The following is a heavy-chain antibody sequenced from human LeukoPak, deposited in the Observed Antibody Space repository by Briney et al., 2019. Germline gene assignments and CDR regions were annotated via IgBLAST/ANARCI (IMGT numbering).Heavy chain of an antibody. Sequence: ASVKVSCKASGYTFTSYDINWVRQDTGQGLEWMGWMNPNSGNTGYAQKFQGRVTMTRNTSISTAYMELSSLRSEDTAVYYCARFSSSPYYYYGMDVWGQGTTVTVSS. CDR1: GYTFTSYD. D-gene: IGHD6-6*01. CDR2: MNPNSGNT. J-gene: IGHJ6*02. V-gene: IGHV1-8*01. CDR3: ARFSSSPYYYYGMDV.